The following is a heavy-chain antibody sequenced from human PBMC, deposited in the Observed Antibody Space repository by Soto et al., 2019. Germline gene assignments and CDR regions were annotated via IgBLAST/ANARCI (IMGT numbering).Heavy chain of an antibody. CDR3: AREPIPAAIGGWFDP. V-gene: IGHV3-21*01. Sequence: ESGGGLVKPGGSLRLSCAASGFTFSSYSMNWVRQAPGKGLEWVSSISSSSSYIYYADSVKGRFTISRDNAKNSLYLQMNSLRAEDTAVYYCAREPIPAAIGGWFDPWGQGTLVTVSS. J-gene: IGHJ5*02. CDR1: GFTFSSYS. CDR2: ISSSSSYI. D-gene: IGHD2-2*01.